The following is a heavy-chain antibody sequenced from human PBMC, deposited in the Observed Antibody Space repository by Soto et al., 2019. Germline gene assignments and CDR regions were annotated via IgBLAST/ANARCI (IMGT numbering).Heavy chain of an antibody. CDR3: AITNYNPSLKSLVTISVDTSKNQFSLKLSSVTAADTAVYYCARTLYDSSGLWVPPYREYYYYGMDV. CDR1: GYTFTGYY. D-gene: IGHD3-10*01. J-gene: IGHJ6*02. CDR2: INPNSGGT. V-gene: IGHV1-2*04. Sequence: ASVKVSCKASGYTFTGYYMHWVRQAPGQGLEWMGWINPNSGGTNYAQKFQGWVTMTRDTSISTAYMELSRLRSDDTAVYYCAITNYNPSLKSLVTISVDTSKNQFSLKLSSVTAADTAVYYCARTLYDSSGLWVPPYREYYYYGMDVWGQGTTVTVSS.